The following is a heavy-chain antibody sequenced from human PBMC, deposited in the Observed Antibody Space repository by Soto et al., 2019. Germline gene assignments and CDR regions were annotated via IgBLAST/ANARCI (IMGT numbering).Heavy chain of an antibody. V-gene: IGHV3-48*04. J-gene: IGHJ4*02. Sequence: GGSLILSCAASGVTFSEHSLNWIRQAPGKGLEWISYITGSGVTMYADSVKGRFTISRDNAKNSLYLQMDSLRAEDTAVYYCARDGGASTFDFDSWGQGTLVTVSS. D-gene: IGHD3-16*01. CDR3: ARDGGASTFDFDS. CDR2: ITGSGVTM. CDR1: GVTFSEHS.